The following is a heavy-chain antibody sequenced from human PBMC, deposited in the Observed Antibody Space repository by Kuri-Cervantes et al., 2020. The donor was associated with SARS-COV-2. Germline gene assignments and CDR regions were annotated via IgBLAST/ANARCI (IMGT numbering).Heavy chain of an antibody. Sequence: GGSLRLSCAASGFTFSSYAMSWVRQAPGKGLEWVSAISGSGGSTYYADSVKGRFTISRDNSKNTLYLQMNSLRAEDTAVYYCARVSGGYDLYYYYGMDVWGQGTTVTVSS. J-gene: IGHJ6*02. CDR1: GFTFSSYA. D-gene: IGHD5-12*01. CDR3: ARVSGGYDLYYYYGMDV. V-gene: IGHV3-23*01. CDR2: ISGSGGST.